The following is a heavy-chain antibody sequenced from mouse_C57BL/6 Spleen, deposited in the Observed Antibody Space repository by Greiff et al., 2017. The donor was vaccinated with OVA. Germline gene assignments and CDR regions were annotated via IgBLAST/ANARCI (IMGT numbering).Heavy chain of an antibody. CDR3: ATHYYGSSPYWYFDV. CDR1: GYTFTSYW. D-gene: IGHD1-1*01. J-gene: IGHJ1*03. V-gene: IGHV1-53*01. CDR2: INPSNGGT. Sequence: QVQLKQPGPELVKPGASVKLSCKASGYTFTSYWMHWVKQRPGQGLEWIGNINPSNGGTNYNEKFKSKATLTVDKSSSTAYMQLSSLTSEDSAVYYCATHYYGSSPYWYFDVWGTGTTVTVSS.